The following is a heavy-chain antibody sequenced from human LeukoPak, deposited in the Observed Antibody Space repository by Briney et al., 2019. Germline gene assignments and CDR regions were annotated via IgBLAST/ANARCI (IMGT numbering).Heavy chain of an antibody. CDR2: IVVGSDNT. J-gene: IGHJ5*01. Sequence: SAKVSCKASGFTFTSRSAVQWVRQARGQRLEWIGWIVVGSDNTNYAQKFQERVIITRDMSASTAYMELSSLRSEDTAVYYCAAPYSSTWFDSWGQGTLVTVSS. CDR1: GFTFTSRSA. V-gene: IGHV1-58*01. D-gene: IGHD6-13*01. CDR3: AAPYSSTWFDS.